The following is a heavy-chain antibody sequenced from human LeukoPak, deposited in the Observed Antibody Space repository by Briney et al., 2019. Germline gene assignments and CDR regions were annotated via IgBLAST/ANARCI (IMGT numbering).Heavy chain of an antibody. Sequence: ASVKVSCKASGGTFSSYAISWVRQAPGQGLEWMGRIIPILGIANYAQKFQGRVTITADKSTSTAYMELSSLRSEDTAVYYCARGGGWLQLTYYFDYWGQGTLVTASS. V-gene: IGHV1-69*04. D-gene: IGHD5-24*01. CDR2: IIPILGIA. CDR3: ARGGGWLQLTYYFDY. J-gene: IGHJ4*02. CDR1: GGTFSSYA.